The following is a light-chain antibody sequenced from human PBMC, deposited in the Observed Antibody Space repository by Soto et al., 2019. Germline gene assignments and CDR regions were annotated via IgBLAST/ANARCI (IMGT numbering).Light chain of an antibody. CDR2: LEGSGSY. CDR3: ETWDINTHVV. Sequence: SWAQSALGSSVKLTCTLSSGHSSYIIAWHQQQPGKAPRYLMNLEGSGSYNKGSGVPDRFSGSSSGADRYLTISNLQFEDEADYYCETWDINTHVVFGGGTKLTVL. J-gene: IGLJ2*01. CDR1: SGHSSYI. V-gene: IGLV4-60*02.